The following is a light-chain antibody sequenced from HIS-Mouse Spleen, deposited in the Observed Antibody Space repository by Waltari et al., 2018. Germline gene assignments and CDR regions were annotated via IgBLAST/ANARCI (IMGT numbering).Light chain of an antibody. Sequence: QSVLTQPPSASGTPGQRVTISCSGRSPNIGSNYVYWYQQLPGTAPKLLIYRNNQRPSGVPDRFSGSKSGTSASLAISGLRSEDEADYYCAAWDDSRGVFGGGTKLTVL. CDR2: RNN. CDR3: AAWDDSRGV. V-gene: IGLV1-47*01. J-gene: IGLJ2*01. CDR1: SPNIGSNY.